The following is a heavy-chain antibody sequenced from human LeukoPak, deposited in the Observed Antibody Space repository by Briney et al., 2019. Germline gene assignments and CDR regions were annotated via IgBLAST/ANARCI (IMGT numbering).Heavy chain of an antibody. CDR2: ISSSSSYI. J-gene: IGHJ4*02. CDR3: ARVEYSSGWYHFDY. V-gene: IGHV3-21*01. CDR1: GFTFSSYS. Sequence: GGSLRLSCAASGFTFSSYSMNWVRQAPGKGLEWVSSISSSSSYIYYADSVKGRFTISRDNAKNSLYLQMNSLRAEDTAVYYCARVEYSSGWYHFDYWGQGTLVTVSS. D-gene: IGHD6-19*01.